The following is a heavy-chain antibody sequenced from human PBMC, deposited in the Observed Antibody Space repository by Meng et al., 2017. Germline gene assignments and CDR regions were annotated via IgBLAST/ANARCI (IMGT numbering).Heavy chain of an antibody. Sequence: EWKLVGLGGGLVKPGGSLRLSCVASGLRFTDAWMSWVRQATGKGLEWVGRIERKSAGGTIYYAAPVKGGFTISRDDSKNTLYLQMDSLINEDTAVYFCATGAAAADHWGQGTLVTVSS. D-gene: IGHD6-13*01. CDR2: IERKSAGGTI. V-gene: IGHV3-15*04. CDR1: GLRFTDAW. CDR3: ATGAAAADH. J-gene: IGHJ4*02.